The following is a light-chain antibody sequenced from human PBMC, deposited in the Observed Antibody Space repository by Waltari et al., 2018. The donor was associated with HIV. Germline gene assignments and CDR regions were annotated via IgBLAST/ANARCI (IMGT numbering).Light chain of an antibody. CDR3: MQATREST. Sequence: EIVMTQTPLSSLVTLGQPASISCRSSKSLPHSIGYPYLIWLHQRPGQPPRLLIYKVSNRMSGVPDRFSGSGAGTEFTLIISRVQPEDVGIYYCMQATRESTFGQGTRVEIK. J-gene: IGKJ1*01. CDR2: KVS. V-gene: IGKV2-24*01. CDR1: KSLPHSIGYPY.